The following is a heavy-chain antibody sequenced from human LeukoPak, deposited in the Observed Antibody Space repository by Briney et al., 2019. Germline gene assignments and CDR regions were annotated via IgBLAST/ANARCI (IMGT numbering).Heavy chain of an antibody. Sequence: SETLSLTCAVYGGSFSGYYWSWNRQPPGKGLVWIGEINHSGSTNYNPSLKSRVTISVDTSKNQFSLKLSSVTAADTAVYYCARRRRYYYGSGSYFFDWWGQGTLVTVSS. D-gene: IGHD3-10*01. CDR1: GGSFSGYY. J-gene: IGHJ4*02. CDR3: ARRRRYYYGSGSYFFDW. CDR2: INHSGST. V-gene: IGHV4-34*01.